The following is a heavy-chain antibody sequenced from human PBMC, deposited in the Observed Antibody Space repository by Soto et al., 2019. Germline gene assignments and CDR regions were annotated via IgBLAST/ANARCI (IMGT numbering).Heavy chain of an antibody. CDR3: AKGRSEVVPAALTY. J-gene: IGHJ4*02. Sequence: EVQLLESGGGLVQPGGSLRLSCAASGFTFSSYAMSWFRQAPGKGLEWVSGISGSGGNTYYAAFVKGRFTISRDNCKNGLYLQMNSLRAEDMAVYYCAKGRSEVVPAALTYWGQGTLVTVSS. CDR2: ISGSGGNT. CDR1: GFTFSSYA. D-gene: IGHD2-2*01. V-gene: IGHV3-23*01.